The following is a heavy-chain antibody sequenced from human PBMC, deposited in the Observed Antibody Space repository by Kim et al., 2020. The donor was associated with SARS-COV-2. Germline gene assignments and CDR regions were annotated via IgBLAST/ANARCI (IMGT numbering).Heavy chain of an antibody. CDR3: ARPRGELRSAFDI. Sequence: YHPTLKSRVTISVDTSKNQFSLKLSSVTAADTAVYYCARPRGELRSAFDIWGQGTMVTVSS. J-gene: IGHJ3*02. V-gene: IGHV4-39*01. D-gene: IGHD1-26*01.